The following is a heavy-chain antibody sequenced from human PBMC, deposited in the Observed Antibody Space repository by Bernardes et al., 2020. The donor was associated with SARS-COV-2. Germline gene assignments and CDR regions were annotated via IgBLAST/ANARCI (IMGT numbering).Heavy chain of an antibody. D-gene: IGHD2-2*01. J-gene: IGHJ5*02. V-gene: IGHV1-18*01. CDR3: ARHQDSSSTSCYYTWFDP. CDR2: ISAYNGNT. Sequence: ASVKVSCKASCYTFTSYVIGRVREAPRQGLEWMGWISAYNGNTNYAQKLQGRVTMTTDTSKSTAYMELRSLRPDATAVYYCARHQDSSSTSCYYTWFDPWGQGTLVIVSS. CDR1: CYTFTSYV.